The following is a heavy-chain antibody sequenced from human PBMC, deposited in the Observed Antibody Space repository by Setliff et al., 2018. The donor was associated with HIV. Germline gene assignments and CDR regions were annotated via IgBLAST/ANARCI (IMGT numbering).Heavy chain of an antibody. J-gene: IGHJ4*02. D-gene: IGHD3-22*01. CDR2: IHYTGST. CDR1: GYSISSGYY. Sequence: SETLSLTCTVSGYSISSGYYWGWIRQPPGKGLEWIGYIHYTGSTTYNPSLKSRVTISVDTSKNQFSLKLSSVTAADTAVYYCARASRYYDSSGYSSYYFDYWGQGTLVTVSS. CDR3: ARASRYYDSSGYSSYYFDY. V-gene: IGHV4-61*01.